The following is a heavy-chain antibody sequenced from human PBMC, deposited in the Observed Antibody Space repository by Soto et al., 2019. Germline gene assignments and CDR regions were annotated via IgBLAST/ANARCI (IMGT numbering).Heavy chain of an antibody. V-gene: IGHV3-23*01. Sequence: GGSLRLSCVASGFSISTHALTWVRQAPGKGLEWVSSFSGRSGDTYYAASVKGRFTISGDSSKNTVILQMNNLRADDTALYYCAGENSAWANYFDSWGQGIQVTVSS. J-gene: IGHJ4*02. CDR1: GFSISTHA. CDR2: FSGRSGDT. CDR3: AGENSAWANYFDS. D-gene: IGHD6-19*01.